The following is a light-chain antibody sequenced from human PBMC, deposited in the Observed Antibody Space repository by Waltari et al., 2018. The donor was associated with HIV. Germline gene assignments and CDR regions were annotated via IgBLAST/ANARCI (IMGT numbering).Light chain of an antibody. Sequence: QSALTQPPSVSGSPGQSVTISCPGTSSDVGSDNRVSWYQQPPGTAPKLMIFEVSNRPSGVPDRFSGSKSDNTASLTISGLQAEDEADYYCSSYTSSNTWVFGGGTKLTVL. CDR2: EVS. CDR3: SSYTSSNTWV. J-gene: IGLJ3*02. V-gene: IGLV2-18*02. CDR1: SSDVGSDNR.